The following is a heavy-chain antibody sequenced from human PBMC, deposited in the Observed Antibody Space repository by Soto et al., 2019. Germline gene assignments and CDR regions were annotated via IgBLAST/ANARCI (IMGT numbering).Heavy chain of an antibody. Sequence: QVQLEQSGTEVKKPGSSVKVSCKAPGGTLNNNIITWVRQAPGQGLEWMGSIIPFFGVSNYAQKFQGRLTISADEPTRTAYMELSSLRSQDTAVYYCARGAYYYDTSSYYVNYVHPWGQGTLVTVSS. CDR3: ARGAYYYDTSSYYVNYVHP. CDR2: IIPFFGVS. CDR1: GGTLNNNI. J-gene: IGHJ5*02. V-gene: IGHV1-69*18. D-gene: IGHD3-22*01.